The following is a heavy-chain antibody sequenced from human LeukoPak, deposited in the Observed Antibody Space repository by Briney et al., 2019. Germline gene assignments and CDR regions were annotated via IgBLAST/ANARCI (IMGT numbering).Heavy chain of an antibody. CDR1: GFTFSSYS. V-gene: IGHV3-21*01. CDR3: ARGREPLRYFGWLFDY. J-gene: IGHJ4*02. Sequence: GGSLRLSCAASGFTFSSYSMNWVRQAPGKGLEWVSSISSSSSYIYYADSVKGRFTISRDNAKNSLYLQMNSLRAEDTAVYYCARGREPLRYFGWLFDYWGQGTLVTVSS. D-gene: IGHD3-9*01. CDR2: ISSSSSYI.